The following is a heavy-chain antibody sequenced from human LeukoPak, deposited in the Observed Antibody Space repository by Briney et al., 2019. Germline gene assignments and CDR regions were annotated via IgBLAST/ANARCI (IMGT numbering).Heavy chain of an antibody. CDR2: IYYSGST. Sequence: PSETLSLTCTVSGGSISSSSYYWGWIRQPPGKGLEWIGSIYYSGSTYYNPSLKSRVTISVDTSKNQFSLKLSSVTAADTAVYYCARVLRYIDWLPNYYFDYWGQGTLVTVSS. J-gene: IGHJ4*02. V-gene: IGHV4-39*07. D-gene: IGHD3-9*01. CDR1: GGSISSSSYY. CDR3: ARVLRYIDWLPNYYFDY.